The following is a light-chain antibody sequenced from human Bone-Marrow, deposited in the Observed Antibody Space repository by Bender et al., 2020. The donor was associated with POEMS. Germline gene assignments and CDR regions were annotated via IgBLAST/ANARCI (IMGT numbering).Light chain of an antibody. Sequence: QSVLTQPPSASGTPGQRVTISCSGSNSNIGTNAVNWYQQFPGTAPKLLIYSDNQRPSGVPARFYAFKSGTSASLAISGLQSEDEADYYCAAWDAGLSGGGFGGGAKLTV. J-gene: IGLJ3*02. CDR3: AAWDAGLSGGG. CDR1: NSNIGTNA. CDR2: SDN. V-gene: IGLV1-44*01.